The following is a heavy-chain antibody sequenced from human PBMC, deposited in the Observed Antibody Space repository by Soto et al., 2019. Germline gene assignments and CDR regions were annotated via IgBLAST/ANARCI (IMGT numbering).Heavy chain of an antibody. CDR1: GYTFTGHY. Sequence: ASVKVSCKASGYTFTGHYMHWVRQAPGQGLEWMGWINPNSGGTNYAQKFQGWVTMTRDTSISTAYMELSRLRSDDTAVYYCASASSSWDAFDIWGHGTMVTVSS. J-gene: IGHJ3*02. V-gene: IGHV1-2*04. CDR2: INPNSGGT. CDR3: ASASSSWDAFDI. D-gene: IGHD6-13*01.